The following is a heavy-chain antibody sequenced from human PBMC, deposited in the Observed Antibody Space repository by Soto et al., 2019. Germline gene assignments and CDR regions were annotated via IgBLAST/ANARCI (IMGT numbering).Heavy chain of an antibody. CDR2: TYFRFKWYN. Sequence: SQTLSLTCAISGDSVSSNTASWNWIRQSPSRGLEWLGGTYFRFKWYNDYAFSVKSRISINPDTSNNQFSLQLNSVTPEDTAVYFCATGDNLGNKTGYPFDPWGQGIMVTVSS. V-gene: IGHV6-1*01. CDR3: ATGDNLGNKTGYPFDP. D-gene: IGHD6-25*01. CDR1: GDSVSSNTAS. J-gene: IGHJ5*02.